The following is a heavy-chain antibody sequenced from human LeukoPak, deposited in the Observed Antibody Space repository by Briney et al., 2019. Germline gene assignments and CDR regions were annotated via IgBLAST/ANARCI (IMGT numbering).Heavy chain of an antibody. CDR1: RFTFSNYV. CDR3: ARDPYSGGYGDYYYYYMDL. V-gene: IGHV3-21*01. D-gene: IGHD1-26*01. Sequence: GGSLRLSCAASRFTFSNYVMHWVRQAPGKGLEWVSSITSSSSYIYYADSVKGRFTISRDNAKNSLYLQMNSLRAEDTAVYYCARDPYSGGYGDYYYYYMDLWGQGTTVTISS. CDR2: ITSSSSYI. J-gene: IGHJ6*03.